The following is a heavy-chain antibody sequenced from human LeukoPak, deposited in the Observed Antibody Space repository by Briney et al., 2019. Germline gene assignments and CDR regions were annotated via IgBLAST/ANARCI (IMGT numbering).Heavy chain of an antibody. CDR1: GFTFSSYA. V-gene: IGHV3-30-3*01. J-gene: IGHJ4*02. CDR3: ARANEIDTWDY. D-gene: IGHD4/OR15-4a*01. CDR2: LSYDGSNK. Sequence: GGSLRLSCAASGFTFSSYAMHWVRQAPGKGLEWVAVLSYDGSNKYYADSVKGRFTISRDNSKNTLYLQMNSLRAEDTAVYYCARANEIDTWDYWGQGTLVTVSS.